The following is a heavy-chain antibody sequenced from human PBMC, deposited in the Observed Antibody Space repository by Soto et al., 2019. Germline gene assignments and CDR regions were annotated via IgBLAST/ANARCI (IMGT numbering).Heavy chain of an antibody. J-gene: IGHJ4*02. CDR3: ARAPGYSRGWTYFDN. D-gene: IGHD6-19*01. V-gene: IGHV3-9*01. Sequence: EVHLVESGGGLVQPGRSLRLSCAASGFTFDNYAMHWVRQTPGKGLEWVSGISWNGGTIGYADSVKGRFTISRDNARNSLDLLMTSLRPEDTALYFCARAPGYSRGWTYFDNWGQGTRFTV. CDR1: GFTFDNYA. CDR2: ISWNGGTI.